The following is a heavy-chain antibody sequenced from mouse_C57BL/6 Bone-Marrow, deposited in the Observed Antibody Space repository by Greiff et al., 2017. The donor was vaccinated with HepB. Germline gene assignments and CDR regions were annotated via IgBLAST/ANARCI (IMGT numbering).Heavy chain of an antibody. D-gene: IGHD1-1*01. J-gene: IGHJ1*03. CDR2: IDPSDSYT. V-gene: IGHV1-50*01. Sequence: QVQLQQPGAELVKPGASVKLSCKASGYTFTSYWMQWVKQRPGQGLEWIGEIDPSDSYTNYNQKFKGKATLTVDTSSTTAYMQLSSLTSEDSAVYYCARGIYYYGIGYFDVWGTGTTVTVSS. CDR3: ARGIYYYGIGYFDV. CDR1: GYTFTSYW.